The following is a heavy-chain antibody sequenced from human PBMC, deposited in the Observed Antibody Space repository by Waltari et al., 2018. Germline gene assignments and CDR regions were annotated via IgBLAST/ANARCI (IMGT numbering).Heavy chain of an antibody. J-gene: IGHJ4*02. CDR2: IYYSGST. CDR1: GGSISSSSYY. D-gene: IGHD4-17*01. Sequence: QLQLQESGPGLVKPSETLSLTCTVSGGSISSSSYYWGWIRQPPGKGLGWFGRIYYSGSTYDIPSLKSRVTISVNTSKNQFSRKLSSVTAADTAVYYCAKHDYGDYNFAYWGQGTLVTVSS. CDR3: AKHDYGDYNFAY. V-gene: IGHV4-39*01.